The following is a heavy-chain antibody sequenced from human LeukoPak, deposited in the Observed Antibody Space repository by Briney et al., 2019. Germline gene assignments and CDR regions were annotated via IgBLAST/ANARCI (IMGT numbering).Heavy chain of an antibody. CDR1: GFTFSSYA. Sequence: GGSLRLSCAASGFTFSSYAMSWVRQAPGKGLEWVSGISGSGGSTYYADSGKGRFTISRDNSKNTLYLQMNSLRAEDTAVYYCARHITMVRGVIKRPDWFFDLWGRGTLVTVSS. J-gene: IGHJ2*01. CDR2: ISGSGGST. D-gene: IGHD3-10*01. V-gene: IGHV3-23*01. CDR3: ARHITMVRGVIKRPDWFFDL.